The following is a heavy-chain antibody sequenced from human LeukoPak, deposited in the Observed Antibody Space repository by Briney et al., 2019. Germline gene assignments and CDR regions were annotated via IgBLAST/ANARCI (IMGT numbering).Heavy chain of an antibody. CDR2: IIPILGRA. CDR1: GVTFISYT. D-gene: IGHD3-22*01. CDR3: ARVGVDSSGYYRPNYYYYYGMDV. Sequence: ASVTISCKASGVTFISYTISWVRQAPGQGLEWMGRIIPILGRANYAQKLQGRVTITADKSTSTAYMELSSLRSEDTAVYYCARVGVDSSGYYRPNYYYYYGMDVWGQGTTVTVSS. J-gene: IGHJ6*02. V-gene: IGHV1-69*08.